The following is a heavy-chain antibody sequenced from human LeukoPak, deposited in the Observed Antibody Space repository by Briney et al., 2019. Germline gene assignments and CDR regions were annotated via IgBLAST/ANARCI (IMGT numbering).Heavy chain of an antibody. CDR1: GFLLSTSGVG. Sequence: SGPTLVKPTQTLTLTCTFSGFLLSTSGVGVGWIRRPPGKALEWHALIYWNDDKRYSPSLKSRLTITKDTSKNQVVLTMTNMDPVDTATYYCAHRRFLDSSGYFDYWGQGTLVTVSS. V-gene: IGHV2-5*01. J-gene: IGHJ4*02. CDR3: AHRRFLDSSGYFDY. CDR2: IYWNDDK. D-gene: IGHD3-22*01.